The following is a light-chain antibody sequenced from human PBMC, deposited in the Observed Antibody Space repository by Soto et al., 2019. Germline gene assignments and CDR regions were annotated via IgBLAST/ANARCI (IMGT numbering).Light chain of an antibody. CDR3: QSYDSSLSGSDV. J-gene: IGLJ1*01. Sequence: QSVLTQPPSVSGAPGQRVTISCTGSSSNIGAGYDVHWYQRLPGAAPKVLIYGNNNRPSGVPDRFSGSKSGTSASLAITGLQAEDEAEYHCQSYDSSLSGSDVFGTGTKLTFL. CDR1: SSNIGAGYD. V-gene: IGLV1-40*01. CDR2: GNN.